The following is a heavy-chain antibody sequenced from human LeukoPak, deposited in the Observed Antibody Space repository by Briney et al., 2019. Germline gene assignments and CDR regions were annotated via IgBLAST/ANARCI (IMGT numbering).Heavy chain of an antibody. D-gene: IGHD3-10*01. V-gene: IGHV4-39*01. Sequence: SGPTLVKPSETLSLTCTVSGGSISSSSYYWGWIRQPPGKGMEWFGSIYYSGSTYYNPSLKSRVTISVDTSKNQFSLKLSSVTAADTAVYYCASPLNDIGGFDYWGQGTLVTVSS. CDR2: IYYSGST. J-gene: IGHJ4*02. CDR1: GGSISSSSYY. CDR3: ASPLNDIGGFDY.